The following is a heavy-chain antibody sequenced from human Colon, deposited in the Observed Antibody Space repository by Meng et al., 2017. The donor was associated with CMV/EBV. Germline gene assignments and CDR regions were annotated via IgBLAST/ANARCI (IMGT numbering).Heavy chain of an antibody. D-gene: IGHD2-15*01. Sequence: GESLKISCAASGFSFGIYWMSWVRQAPGKGLEWVANIKEDGTENNYADSVKGRFTISRDNAKNSLYLEMNSLRAEDTAVYYCARDQPSGYCSGFCYYGMDVWGQGTTVTVSS. J-gene: IGHJ6*02. CDR1: GFSFGIYW. V-gene: IGHV3-7*01. CDR2: IKEDGTEN. CDR3: ARDQPSGYCSGFCYYGMDV.